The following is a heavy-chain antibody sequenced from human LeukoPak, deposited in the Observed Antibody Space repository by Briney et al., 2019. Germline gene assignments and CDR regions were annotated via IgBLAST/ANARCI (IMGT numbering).Heavy chain of an antibody. Sequence: GGSLRLSCSASGFTFSTYSMHWVRRAPGKGLEYVSAISSNGAGTFYSDSVKGRFTISRDNSKNMLFLQMSSLRAEDTAVYYCARGRQGGFFDYWGQGVLVTVSS. CDR2: ISSNGAGT. J-gene: IGHJ4*02. CDR3: ARGRQGGFFDY. V-gene: IGHV3-64D*06. CDR1: GFTFSTYS. D-gene: IGHD3-16*01.